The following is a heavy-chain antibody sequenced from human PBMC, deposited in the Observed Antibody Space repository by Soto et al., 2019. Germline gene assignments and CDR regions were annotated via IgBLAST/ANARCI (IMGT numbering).Heavy chain of an antibody. Sequence: QLQLQESGPGLVRPSGTLSLTCAVSGGFTSTNNWWSWVRQPPGKGLEWIGDAYHSGSTVYNPSLKSRVIISVDKSKNQTSLNLTSATAADTAVYYCARSPPSSYYGGSGTFDYWGQGTLVTVSS. CDR2: AYHSGST. V-gene: IGHV4-4*02. J-gene: IGHJ4*02. D-gene: IGHD3-10*01. CDR1: GGFTSTNNW. CDR3: ARSPPSSYYGGSGTFDY.